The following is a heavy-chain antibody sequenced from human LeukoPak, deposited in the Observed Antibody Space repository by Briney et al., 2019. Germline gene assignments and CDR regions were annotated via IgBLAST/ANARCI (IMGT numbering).Heavy chain of an antibody. CDR3: ARDYYYYDSSGSARYFDY. J-gene: IGHJ4*02. CDR2: ISWNSGSI. D-gene: IGHD3-22*01. Sequence: GRSLRLSCAASGFTFDDYAMHWVRQAPGKGLEWVSGISWNSGSIGYADSVKGRLTISRDNAKNSLYLQMNSLRAEDTAVYYCARDYYYYDSSGSARYFDYWGQGTLVTVSS. CDR1: GFTFDDYA. V-gene: IGHV3-9*01.